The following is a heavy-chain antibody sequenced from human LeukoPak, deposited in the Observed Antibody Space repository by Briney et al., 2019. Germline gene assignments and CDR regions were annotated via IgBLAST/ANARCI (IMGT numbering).Heavy chain of an antibody. J-gene: IGHJ4*02. CDR2: VSPNGTDI. CDR3: ASGSSSVGY. CDR1: GFIFSDYY. Sequence: GGSLRLSCASSGFIFSDYYMSWIRQSPGKGLEWISYVSPNGTDIYSIDSVRGRYIISRDNAKNSLSLQMNSLGVEDTAVYYCASGSSSVGYWGQGTLVTVSS. V-gene: IGHV3-11*01. D-gene: IGHD6-6*01.